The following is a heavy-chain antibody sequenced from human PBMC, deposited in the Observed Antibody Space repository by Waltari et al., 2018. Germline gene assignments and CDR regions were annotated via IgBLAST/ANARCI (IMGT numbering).Heavy chain of an antibody. Sequence: QVQLQASGPGLVKPSGTLSLTCAVSGGSITRSNWWSWVRQPPGKGLEWIGEIYHSGSTNYNPSLKSRVTISVDKSKNQFSLKMNSVTAADTAVYYCARTRGYSYGIYYYYYYGMDVWGHGTTVTVSS. V-gene: IGHV4-4*02. CDR1: GGSITRSNW. D-gene: IGHD5-18*01. CDR2: IYHSGST. J-gene: IGHJ6*02. CDR3: ARTRGYSYGIYYYYYYGMDV.